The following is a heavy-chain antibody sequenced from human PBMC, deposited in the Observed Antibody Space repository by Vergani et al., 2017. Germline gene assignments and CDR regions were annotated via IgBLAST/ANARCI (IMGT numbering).Heavy chain of an antibody. Sequence: EVQLLESGGGLVQPGGSLRLSCAASGFTFSSYAMSWVRQAPGKGLEWVSGISGSGGSTYYADFVKGRFTIARDNSKTTLYLQMNSLRAEDTAVYYCATRPMDDDFWSGYYNWIDPWGQGTLVTVSS. J-gene: IGHJ5*02. CDR2: ISGSGGST. CDR1: GFTFSSYA. V-gene: IGHV3-23*01. D-gene: IGHD3-3*01. CDR3: ATRPMDDDFWSGYYNWIDP.